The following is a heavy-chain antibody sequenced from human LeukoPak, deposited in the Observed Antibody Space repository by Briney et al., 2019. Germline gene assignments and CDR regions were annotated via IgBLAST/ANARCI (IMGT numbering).Heavy chain of an antibody. J-gene: IGHJ4*02. CDR1: GFTFSSYS. Sequence: GGSLRLSCAASGFTFSSYSMNWVRQAPGKGLEWVSSISSSSSYIYYADSVKGRFTISRDNSKNTLYLQMNSLRAEDTAVYYCAKDTVTTGTDHWGQGTLVTVSS. D-gene: IGHD4-17*01. V-gene: IGHV3-21*04. CDR2: ISSSSSYI. CDR3: AKDTVTTGTDH.